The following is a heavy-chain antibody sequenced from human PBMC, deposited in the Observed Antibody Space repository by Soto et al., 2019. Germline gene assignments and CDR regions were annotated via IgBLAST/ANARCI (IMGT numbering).Heavy chain of an antibody. D-gene: IGHD6-19*01. CDR3: AKLPTVAGTKGGFDY. Sequence: EVQLLESGGGLVQPGGSLRLSCAASGFTFSSYSMSWVRQAPGKGLEWVSAISGSGGSTYYADSVKGRFTISRDNSKNTLYLQMNSLRAEDTAVYYCAKLPTVAGTKGGFDYWGQGTLVTVSS. J-gene: IGHJ4*02. V-gene: IGHV3-23*01. CDR2: ISGSGGST. CDR1: GFTFSSYS.